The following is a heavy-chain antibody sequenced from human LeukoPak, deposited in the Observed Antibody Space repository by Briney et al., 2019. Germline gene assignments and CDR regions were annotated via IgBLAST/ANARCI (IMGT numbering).Heavy chain of an antibody. CDR1: GFIFSDHA. CDR3: TVFGDSNH. J-gene: IGHJ5*02. CDR2: ISARDGRT. V-gene: IGHV3-23*01. Sequence: GGSLRLSCPASGFIFSDHAMNWVRQAPGKGLEWVSIISARDGRTYYADSVKGRFTISRDNSKNTLYLQMNSLRVEDTAVYYCTVFGDSNHWGQGTLVTVSS. D-gene: IGHD4-17*01.